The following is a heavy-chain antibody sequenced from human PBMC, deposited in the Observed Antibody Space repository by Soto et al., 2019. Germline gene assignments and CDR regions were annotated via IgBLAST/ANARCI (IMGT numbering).Heavy chain of an antibody. Sequence: LRLSCAASGFTFDDYAMHWVRQAPGKGLEWVSGISWNSGSIGYADSVKGRFTISRDNAKNSLYLQMNSLRAEDTALYYCAKDMGFEIAVAGTGYFQHWGQGTLVTVSS. V-gene: IGHV3-9*01. J-gene: IGHJ1*01. CDR3: AKDMGFEIAVAGTGYFQH. D-gene: IGHD6-19*01. CDR2: ISWNSGSI. CDR1: GFTFDDYA.